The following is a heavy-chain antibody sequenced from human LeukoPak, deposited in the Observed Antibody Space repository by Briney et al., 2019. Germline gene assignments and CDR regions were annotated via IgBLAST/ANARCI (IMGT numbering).Heavy chain of an antibody. CDR2: IGSKAYGGTI. CDR3: TRSKYYDFILDY. J-gene: IGHJ4*02. CDR1: GFTLGDCG. V-gene: IGHV3-49*03. Sequence: PGGSLRLSCTASGFTLGDCGMTWFRQAPGKGLEWVAFIGSKAYGGTIEYAASVKGRFTISRDDSKSLAYLRMNSLQPEDTAVYYCTRSKYYDFILDYWGQGTLVTVSS. D-gene: IGHD3/OR15-3a*01.